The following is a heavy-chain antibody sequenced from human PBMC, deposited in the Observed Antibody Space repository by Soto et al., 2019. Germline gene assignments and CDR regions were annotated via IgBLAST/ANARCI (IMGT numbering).Heavy chain of an antibody. CDR3: VRGGGSLDI. J-gene: IGHJ3*02. CDR2: IKGDGSDK. D-gene: IGHD3-16*01. Sequence: EVQLVESGGGLVQPGGSLRLSCAAAGFTFSTFWMSWVRQAPGKGLEWVANIKGDGSDKRYVDSLKGRFTISRDNAKNSLYLHIGSLRVGDTGVCYGVRGGGSLDIWGQGTMVIVSS. CDR1: GFTFSTFW. V-gene: IGHV3-7*04.